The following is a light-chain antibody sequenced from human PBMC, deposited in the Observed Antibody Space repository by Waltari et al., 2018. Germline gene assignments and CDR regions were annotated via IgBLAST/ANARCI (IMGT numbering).Light chain of an antibody. Sequence: SYELTQPSSMSVSPGQTARLTCSGNLLEKPSGYCYQQKPGQAPILVLFKDKERPSGLPERFSGSSSGTTVTLTISGVQAEDEAYYYCQSADSSGPSVVFGGGTKLT. CDR3: QSADSSGPSVV. CDR1: LLEKPS. CDR2: KDK. J-gene: IGLJ2*01. V-gene: IGLV3-25*03.